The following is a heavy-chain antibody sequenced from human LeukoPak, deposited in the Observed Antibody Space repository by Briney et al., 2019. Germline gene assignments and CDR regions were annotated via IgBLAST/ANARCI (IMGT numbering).Heavy chain of an antibody. V-gene: IGHV3-21*01. CDR1: GFTFSSYS. CDR2: ISSSGTYV. J-gene: IGHJ4*02. CDR3: ARDGGRDSTYWYYY. D-gene: IGHD6-13*01. Sequence: GGSLRLSCAASGFTFSSYSMNWVRQAPGKGLEWVSSISSSGTYVYYADSVKGRFTISRDNAKNSLSLQMNSLRDEDTAVYYCARDGGRDSTYWYYYWGQGTLVTVSS.